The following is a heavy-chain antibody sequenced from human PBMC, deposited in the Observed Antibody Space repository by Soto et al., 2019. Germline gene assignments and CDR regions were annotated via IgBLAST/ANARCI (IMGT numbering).Heavy chain of an antibody. CDR2: INAGNGNT. CDR3: ARAKGVNYYGSGKSSRGGWFDP. Sequence: QVQLVQSGAEVKKPGASVKVSCKASGYTFTSYAMHWVRQAPGQRLEWMGWINAGNGNTKYSQKFQGRVTITRDTSGSTAYMELSSLRAEDTGVYYCARAKGVNYYGSGKSSRGGWFDPWGQGTLVTVSS. D-gene: IGHD3-10*01. CDR1: GYTFTSYA. J-gene: IGHJ5*02. V-gene: IGHV1-3*01.